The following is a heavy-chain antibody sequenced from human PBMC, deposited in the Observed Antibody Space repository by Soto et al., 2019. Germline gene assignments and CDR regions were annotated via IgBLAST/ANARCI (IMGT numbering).Heavy chain of an antibody. CDR1: GRSMISYY. CDR2: IYTGGNT. J-gene: IGHJ4*02. CDR3: AREGDDRHFFFDS. V-gene: IGHV4-4*07. Sequence: KSSETLSLTCNVSGRSMISYYWSWIRQPAGKGLEWIGRIYTGGNTNYNPSLKSRVTMSVDTSKSQFSLSLTSVTAADTAVYYCAREGDDRHFFFDSWGQGTRVTVSS.